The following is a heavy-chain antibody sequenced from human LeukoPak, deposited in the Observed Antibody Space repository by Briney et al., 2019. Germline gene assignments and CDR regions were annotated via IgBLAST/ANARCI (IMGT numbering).Heavy chain of an antibody. J-gene: IGHJ4*02. Sequence: GGSLRLSSEASGFNFNIYSMNWVRQAPAKGLEWVSYITGSSTPIYYGDSVKGRFTISIDNAKNSLYLQMNSLRVEDTAVYYCARGPQWGFDSWGQGILVTVSS. CDR3: ARGPQWGFDS. CDR2: ITGSSTPI. V-gene: IGHV3-48*01. CDR1: GFNFNIYS. D-gene: IGHD6-19*01.